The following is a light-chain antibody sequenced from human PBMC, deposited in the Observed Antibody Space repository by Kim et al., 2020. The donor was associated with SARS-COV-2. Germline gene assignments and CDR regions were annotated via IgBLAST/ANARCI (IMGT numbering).Light chain of an antibody. CDR2: GKN. CDR3: NSRDSSTNHMV. Sequence: SSELTQDPAVSVALVQTVRITCQGDSLRSYYATWYQQKPGQAPLLVIYGKNNRPSGIPDRVSGSSPRNTASLTITGAHAEDVADNYCNSRDSSTNHMVF. V-gene: IGLV3-19*01. J-gene: IGLJ2*01. CDR1: SLRSYY.